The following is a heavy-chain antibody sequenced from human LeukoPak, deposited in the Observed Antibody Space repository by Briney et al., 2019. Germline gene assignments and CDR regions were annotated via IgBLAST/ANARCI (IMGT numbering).Heavy chain of an antibody. CDR2: IIPIFGTA. D-gene: IGHD3-10*01. J-gene: IGHJ4*02. CDR1: GGTFSSYA. V-gene: IGHV1-69*05. Sequence: SVKVSCKASGGTFSSYAISWVRQAPGQGLEWMGGIIPIFGTANYAQKFQGRVTITTDESTSTAYMELGSLRSEDTAVYYCAARFGELTHDYWGQGTLVTVSS. CDR3: AARFGELTHDY.